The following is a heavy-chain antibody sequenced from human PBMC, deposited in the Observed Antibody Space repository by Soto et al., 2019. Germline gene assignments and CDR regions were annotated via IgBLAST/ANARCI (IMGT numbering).Heavy chain of an antibody. D-gene: IGHD6-13*01. V-gene: IGHV4-39*01. J-gene: IGHJ4*02. Sequence: QLQLQESGPGLVKPSETLSLTCTVSGGSISSSSYYWGWIRQPPGKGLEWIGSIYYSGSTYYNPSLKXRXTXSXXTSKNQFSRKLSSVTAADTAVYYCARRGSSSWYGYWGQGTLVTVSS. CDR2: IYYSGST. CDR3: ARRGSSSWYGY. CDR1: GGSISSSSYY.